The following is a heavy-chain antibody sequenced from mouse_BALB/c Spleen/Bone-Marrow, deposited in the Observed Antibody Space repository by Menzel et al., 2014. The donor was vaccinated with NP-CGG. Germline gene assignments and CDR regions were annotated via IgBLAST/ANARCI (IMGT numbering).Heavy chain of an antibody. V-gene: IGHV5-9-2*01. CDR2: ISGGGSYT. Sequence: EVKLMESGGGLVKPGGSLKLSCAASGFNFSSYGMSWVRQTPEKRLEWVASISGGGSYTYFPDSVKGRITISRDNAKNXLYLQMSSLRSEDTALYYCARHDYDWFAYWGQGTLVTVSA. D-gene: IGHD2-4*01. J-gene: IGHJ3*01. CDR1: GFNFSSYG. CDR3: ARHDYDWFAY.